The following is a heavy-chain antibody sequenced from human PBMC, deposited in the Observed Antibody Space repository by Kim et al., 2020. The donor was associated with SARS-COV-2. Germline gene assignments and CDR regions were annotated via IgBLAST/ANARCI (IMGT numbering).Heavy chain of an antibody. Sequence: ASVKFSCKASGYTFTSYGISWVRQAPGQGLEWMGGISAYKGNTNYAQKLPGRVTMTTDTSTSTAYMELRSLRSEDPAVYYCSRDPMTAGPWGQGTLVTVSS. CDR2: ISAYKGNT. V-gene: IGHV1-18*01. CDR1: GYTFTSYG. D-gene: IGHD2-21*02. J-gene: IGHJ5*02. CDR3: SRDPMTAGP.